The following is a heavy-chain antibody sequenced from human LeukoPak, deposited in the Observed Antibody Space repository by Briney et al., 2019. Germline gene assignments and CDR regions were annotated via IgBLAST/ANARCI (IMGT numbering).Heavy chain of an antibody. D-gene: IGHD3-16*02. CDR1: GGSISSYY. V-gene: IGHV4-59*01. CDR3: ATDRGHGYFDY. CDR2: IYYSGST. Sequence: SETLSLTCTVSGGSISSYYWSWIRQPPGKGLEWTGYIYYSGSTKYNPSLKSRVSISIDTSKNQFSLKLTSVTAADTAVYYCATDRGHGYFDYWGQGTLVTVSS. J-gene: IGHJ4*02.